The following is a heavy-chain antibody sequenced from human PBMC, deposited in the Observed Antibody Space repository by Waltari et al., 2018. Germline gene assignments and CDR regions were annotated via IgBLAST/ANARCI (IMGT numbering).Heavy chain of an antibody. D-gene: IGHD3-22*01. CDR1: GYPFTGYY. J-gene: IGHJ5*02. V-gene: IGHV1-2*02. CDR2: INPNSGGT. CDR3: ARELDFGIVAVKTGFDP. Sequence: QVQLVQSGAEVKKPGASVKVSCKASGYPFTGYYMHWVRQAPGQGLEWMGWINPNSGGTNYAQKFQGRVTMTRDTSISTAYMELSRLRSDDTAVYYCARELDFGIVAVKTGFDPWGQGTLVTVSS.